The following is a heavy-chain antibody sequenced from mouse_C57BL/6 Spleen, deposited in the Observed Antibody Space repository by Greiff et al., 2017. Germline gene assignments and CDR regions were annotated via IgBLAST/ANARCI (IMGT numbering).Heavy chain of an antibody. CDR1: GYAFSSYW. J-gene: IGHJ4*01. CDR2: INPNNGGT. CDR3: ARSAQAIPMDY. D-gene: IGHD3-2*02. V-gene: IGHV1-80*01. Sequence: QVQLQQSGAELVKPGASVKISCKASGYAFSSYWMNWVKQRPGKGLEWIGDINPNNGGTNYNQKFKGKATLTVDKSSSTAYMELRSLTSEDTAVYYCARSAQAIPMDYWGQGTSVTVSS.